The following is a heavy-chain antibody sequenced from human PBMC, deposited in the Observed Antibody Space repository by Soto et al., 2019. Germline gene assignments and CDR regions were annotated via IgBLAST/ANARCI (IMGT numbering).Heavy chain of an antibody. CDR3: ARDKGYYDFAPGGYGMAV. CDR2: IYYSGST. CDR1: GGSISSGGYY. Sequence: QVQLQESGPGLVKPSQTLSLTCTVSGGSISSGGYYWSWIRQHPGKGLEWIGYIYYSGSTYYNPSLRGRFTISVDPSKNQSPLKLGSVTAAATAVYYCARDKGYYDFAPGGYGMAVGGQGTTVTVSS. J-gene: IGHJ6*02. D-gene: IGHD3-3*01. V-gene: IGHV4-31*03.